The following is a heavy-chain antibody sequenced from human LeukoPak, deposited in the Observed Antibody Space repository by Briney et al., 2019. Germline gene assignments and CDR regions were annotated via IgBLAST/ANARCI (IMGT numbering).Heavy chain of an antibody. CDR3: ARNENSGWGYFDC. CDR1: GFTFSSYA. V-gene: IGHV3-23*01. D-gene: IGHD5-12*01. J-gene: IGHJ4*02. CDR2: IGGSNGIT. Sequence: GGSLRLSCAASGFTFSSYAMSWVRQAPGKGLEWVSVIGGSNGITFYVGSVKGRFTISRDNSKDTLYLQMNSLRAEDTAVYYCARNENSGWGYFDCWGQGTLVTVSS.